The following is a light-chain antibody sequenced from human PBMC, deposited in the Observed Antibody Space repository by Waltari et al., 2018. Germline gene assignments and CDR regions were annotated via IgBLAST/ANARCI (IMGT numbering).Light chain of an antibody. CDR1: QSFSGSY. CDR2: GAS. J-gene: IGKJ4*01. CDR3: QQYGSSPT. Sequence: EIVLTQSPGTLSLSPGERATLSCRASQSFSGSYLAWYQQKPAQAPRLLIYGASSRATGIPDRVSGSGSGTDFTLTISTLEPEDFAVYFCQQYGSSPTFGGGTKVEIK. V-gene: IGKV3-20*01.